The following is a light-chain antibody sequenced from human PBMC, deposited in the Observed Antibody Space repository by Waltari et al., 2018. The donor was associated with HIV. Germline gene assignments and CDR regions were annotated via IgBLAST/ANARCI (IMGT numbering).Light chain of an antibody. CDR2: EVS. CDR3: SSYAGSNNLGV. J-gene: IGLJ1*01. V-gene: IGLV2-8*01. CDR1: SSDVGGYHY. Sequence: QSALTQPPSASGSPGQSVTISCTGTSSDVGGYHYVPWYQQHPGKAPKLMIYEVSKRPSGVPDRFSGSKSGNTASLTVSGLQAEDEADYYCSSYAGSNNLGVFGTGTKVTVL.